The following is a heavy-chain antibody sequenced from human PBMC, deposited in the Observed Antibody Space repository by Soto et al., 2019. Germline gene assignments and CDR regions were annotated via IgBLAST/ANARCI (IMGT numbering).Heavy chain of an antibody. D-gene: IGHD6-13*01. CDR3: ARGLGIAAGDI. CDR2: ISSSSSYI. Sequence: GGSLRLSCAASGFTFSSYSMNWVRQAPGKGLEWVSSISSSSSYIYYADSVKGRSTISIDNAKNSLYLQMNSLRAEDTAVYYCARGLGIAAGDIWGQGTMVTVSS. V-gene: IGHV3-21*01. J-gene: IGHJ3*02. CDR1: GFTFSSYS.